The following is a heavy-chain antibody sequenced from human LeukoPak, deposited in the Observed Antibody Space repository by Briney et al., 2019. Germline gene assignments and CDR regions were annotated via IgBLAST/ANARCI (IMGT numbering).Heavy chain of an antibody. CDR1: GGSIRSFDNY. CDR2: IHYNGNT. D-gene: IGHD3-22*01. Sequence: SETLSLTCTVSGGSIRSFDNYWVWIRQHPGKGLEWIGGIHYNGNTYYYPSLKSRVTISVDTSKNQFSLRLSSVTAADTAVYYCARDVRDSSGFYLRAFGHWGQGTLVTVSS. J-gene: IGHJ5*02. V-gene: IGHV4-39*07. CDR3: ARDVRDSSGFYLRAFGH.